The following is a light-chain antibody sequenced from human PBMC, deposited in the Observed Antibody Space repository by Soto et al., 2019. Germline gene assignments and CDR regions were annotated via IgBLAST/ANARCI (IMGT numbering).Light chain of an antibody. CDR1: SSDVGAYNY. V-gene: IGLV2-14*03. J-gene: IGLJ3*02. CDR2: DVN. Sequence: QSALTQPASVSGSPGQSITISCTGTSSDVGAYNYVSWYQQHPAKAPKLMIYDVNNRPSGVSSRFSGSKSGNTASLTISGLHPDDEADYYCSSYTSASSLDVLFGGGTQLTVL. CDR3: SSYTSASSLDVL.